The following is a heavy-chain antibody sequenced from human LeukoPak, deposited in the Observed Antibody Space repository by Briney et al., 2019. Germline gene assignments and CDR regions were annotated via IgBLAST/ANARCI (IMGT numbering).Heavy chain of an antibody. V-gene: IGHV3-21*01. CDR3: ARDLVARVRGFPDWFDP. CDR1: GFTFSSYS. Sequence: GGSLRLSCAASGFTFSSYSMNWVRQAPGKGLEWVLSISSSSSYIYYADSVKGRFTISRDNAKNSLYLQMNSLRAEDTAVYYCARDLVARVRGFPDWFDPWGQGTLVTVSS. D-gene: IGHD3-10*01. J-gene: IGHJ5*02. CDR2: ISSSSSYI.